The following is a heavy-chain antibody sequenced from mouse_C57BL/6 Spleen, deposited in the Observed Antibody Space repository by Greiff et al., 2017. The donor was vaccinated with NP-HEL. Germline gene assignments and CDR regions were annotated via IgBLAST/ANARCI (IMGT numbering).Heavy chain of an antibody. D-gene: IGHD2-5*01. V-gene: IGHV1-80*01. J-gene: IGHJ2*01. CDR2: IYPGDGDT. CDR1: GYAFSSYW. CDR3: ARRAYYSNYDY. Sequence: VQLQQSGAELVKPGASVKISCKASGYAFSSYWMNWVKQRPGKGLEWIGQIYPGDGDTNYNGKFKGKATLTADKSSSTAYMQLSSLPSEDSAVYFCARRAYYSNYDYWGQGTTLTVSS.